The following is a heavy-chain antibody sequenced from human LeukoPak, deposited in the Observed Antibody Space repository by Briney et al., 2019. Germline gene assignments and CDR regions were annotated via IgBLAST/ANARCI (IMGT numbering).Heavy chain of an antibody. CDR1: GFIFSDYY. Sequence: ASVKVSCKASGFIFSDYYMHWVRQAPGQGLEWMGWINLKSGGPRFAQKFQGRVTLTRDTSISTAYMEVSRLTSDDTAVYYCARDPDLPLPIDYWGQGTLVTVSS. V-gene: IGHV1-2*02. D-gene: IGHD3-3*01. J-gene: IGHJ4*02. CDR3: ARDPDLPLPIDY. CDR2: INLKSGGP.